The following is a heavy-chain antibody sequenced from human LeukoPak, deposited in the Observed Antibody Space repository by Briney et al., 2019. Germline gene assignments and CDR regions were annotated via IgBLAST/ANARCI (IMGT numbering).Heavy chain of an antibody. CDR3: TTPPVFSMTTIDY. CDR2: IKSKTDGGTT. J-gene: IGHJ4*02. D-gene: IGHD4-11*01. V-gene: IGHV3-15*01. CDR1: GFTFSNAW. Sequence: PGGSLRLSCAASGFTFSNAWMSWVRQAPGKGLEWVGRIKSKTDGGTTDYAAPVKGRFTISRDDSKNTLYLQMNSLKTEDTAVYYCTTPPVFSMTTIDYWGQGTLVTVSS.